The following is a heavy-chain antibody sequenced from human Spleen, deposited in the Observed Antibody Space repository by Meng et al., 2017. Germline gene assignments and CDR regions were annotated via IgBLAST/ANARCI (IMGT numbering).Heavy chain of an antibody. CDR3: ARGPTTMAHDFDY. CDR1: GGSFSDYY. J-gene: IGHJ4*02. D-gene: IGHD4-11*01. Sequence: QVLSQQWGAGLLKPSETLSLTCVVSGGSFSDYYWSWIRQPPGKGLEWIGEINHSGSTNYSPSLESRATISVDTSQNNLSLKLSSVTAADSAVYYCARGPTTMAHDFDYWGQGTLVTVSS. CDR2: INHSGST. V-gene: IGHV4-34*01.